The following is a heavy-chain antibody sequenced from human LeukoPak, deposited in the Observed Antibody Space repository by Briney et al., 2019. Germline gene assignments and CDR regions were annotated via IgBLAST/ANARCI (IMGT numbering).Heavy chain of an antibody. CDR1: GVSFSGYY. J-gene: IGHJ4*02. CDR3: ARARIIVGATGVFDY. Sequence: KPSETLSLTCAVYGVSFSGYYWSWIRQPPGKGLEWIGEINHSGSSNYNPSLKSRVTISADTSKNQFSLTLSSVTAADTAVYYCARARIIVGATGVFDYWGQGTLVTVSS. D-gene: IGHD1-26*01. V-gene: IGHV4-34*01. CDR2: INHSGSS.